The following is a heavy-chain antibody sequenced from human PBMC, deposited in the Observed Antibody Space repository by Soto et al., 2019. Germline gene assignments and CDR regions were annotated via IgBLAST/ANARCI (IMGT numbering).Heavy chain of an antibody. CDR3: ARDDSNYYGSGSYYTPRY. J-gene: IGHJ4*02. CDR1: GGTFSSYA. CDR2: IIPIFGTA. Sequence: ASVKVSCKASGGTFSSYAISWVRQAPGQGLEWMGGIIPIFGTANYAQKFQGRVTITADESTSTAYMELSSLRSEDTAVYYCARDDSNYYGSGSYYTPRYWGQGTLVTVSS. D-gene: IGHD3-10*01. V-gene: IGHV1-69*13.